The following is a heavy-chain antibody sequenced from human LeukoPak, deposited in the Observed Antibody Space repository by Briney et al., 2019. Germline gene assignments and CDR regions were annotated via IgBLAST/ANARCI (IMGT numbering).Heavy chain of an antibody. CDR1: GFTVSSNY. Sequence: GGSLRLSCAASGFTVSSNYMSWVRQAPGRVLEWVAVIYSGVSTSYAESVKGRFTISRENSKSTLYLQMNSLRAEDTAVYYCARAGPPSYYYDSSGMRDAFDIWGQGTMVTVSS. CDR2: IYSGVST. V-gene: IGHV3-66*01. D-gene: IGHD3-22*01. CDR3: ARAGPPSYYYDSSGMRDAFDI. J-gene: IGHJ3*02.